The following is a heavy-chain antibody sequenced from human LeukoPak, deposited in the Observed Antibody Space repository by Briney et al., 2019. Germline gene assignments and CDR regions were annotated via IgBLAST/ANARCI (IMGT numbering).Heavy chain of an antibody. Sequence: GGSLRLSCAASGFTVSSNYMSWVRQAPGKGLEWVSSVWSGGTTYYADSVKGRFIISRDNSKNTLYLQMNSLRAEDTAVYYCARDGPGNYDSNSFDYWGQGTLVTVSS. V-gene: IGHV3-53*01. D-gene: IGHD3-22*01. CDR2: VWSGGTT. CDR3: ARDGPGNYDSNSFDY. J-gene: IGHJ4*02. CDR1: GFTVSSNY.